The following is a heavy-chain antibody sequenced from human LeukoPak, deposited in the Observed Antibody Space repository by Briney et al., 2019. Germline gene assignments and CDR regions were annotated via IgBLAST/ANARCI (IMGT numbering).Heavy chain of an antibody. J-gene: IGHJ6*03. Sequence: ASVKVSCKASGYTFTRSYMHWVRQAPGQGLEWMGIINPSGGSTSYAQKLQGRVTMTRDTSTSTVYMELSSLRSEDTAVYYCARDGHYYDSSGYPRFYYMDVWGKGTTVPVFS. D-gene: IGHD3-22*01. CDR1: GYTFTRSY. V-gene: IGHV1-46*04. CDR3: ARDGHYYDSSGYPRFYYMDV. CDR2: INPSGGST.